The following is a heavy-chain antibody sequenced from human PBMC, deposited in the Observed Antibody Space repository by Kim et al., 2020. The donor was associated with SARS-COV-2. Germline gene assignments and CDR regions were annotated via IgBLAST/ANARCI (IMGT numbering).Heavy chain of an antibody. CDR2: IYTSGST. CDR1: GGSISSYY. J-gene: IGHJ5*02. D-gene: IGHD3-10*01. Sequence: SETLSLTCTVSGGSISSYYWSWIRQPAGKGLEWIGRIYTSGSTNYNPSLKSRVTMSVDTSKNQFSLKLSSVTAADTAVYYCARGDYGSGSYYDNWFDPWGQGTLVTVSS. CDR3: ARGDYGSGSYYDNWFDP. V-gene: IGHV4-4*07.